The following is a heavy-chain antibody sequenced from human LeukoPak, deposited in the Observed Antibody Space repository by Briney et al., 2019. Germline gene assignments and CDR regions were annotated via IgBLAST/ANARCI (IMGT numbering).Heavy chain of an antibody. Sequence: GASVKVSCKASGYTFTGYYMHWVRQAPGQGLEWMGIINPSGGGTTYAQKFQGRVTMTRDMSTSTVYMELSSLRSEDTAVYYCARENIATINYYDSDIGYWGQGTLVTVSS. V-gene: IGHV1-46*01. CDR1: GYTFTGYY. CDR3: ARENIATINYYDSDIGY. CDR2: INPSGGGT. J-gene: IGHJ4*02. D-gene: IGHD3-22*01.